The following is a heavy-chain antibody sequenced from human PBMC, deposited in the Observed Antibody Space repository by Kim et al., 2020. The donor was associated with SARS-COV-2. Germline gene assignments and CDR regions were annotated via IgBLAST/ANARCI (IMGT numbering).Heavy chain of an antibody. CDR1: GDSISSYY. D-gene: IGHD3-10*01. V-gene: IGHV4-59*01. Sequence: SETLSLTCTVSGDSISSYYWSWIRQSPGKGLEWIGNSYYSGSSNYNPSLKSRVTISLDTSKNQFSLKLSSVTAADPAVYYCARDKGDYYGWGSFYLGWFDPWGQGILVTVSS. J-gene: IGHJ5*02. CDR3: ARDKGDYYGWGSFYLGWFDP. CDR2: SYYSGSS.